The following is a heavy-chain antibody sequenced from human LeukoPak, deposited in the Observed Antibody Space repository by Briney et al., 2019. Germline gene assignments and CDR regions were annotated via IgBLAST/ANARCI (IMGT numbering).Heavy chain of an antibody. CDR2: ISGSSGST. CDR1: RFTSSTYA. CDR3: AKDSSFFDY. V-gene: IGHV3-23*01. Sequence: PGGCPRVSSAAPRFTSSTYAMSSVRQAPGEGLEWVSAISGSSGSTSYADSVKGRFTISRDNSKNTVYLQMNSLRAEDTTVYYCAKDSSFFDYWGQGTLVTVSS. J-gene: IGHJ4*02.